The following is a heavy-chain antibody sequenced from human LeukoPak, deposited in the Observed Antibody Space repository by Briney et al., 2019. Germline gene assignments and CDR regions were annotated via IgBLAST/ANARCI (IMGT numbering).Heavy chain of an antibody. Sequence: ASVKVFCKASGYTFTGYYMHWVRQAPGQGLEWMGWMNPNSGGTNYAQKFQGRVTMTRDTSISTAYMELSRLRSDDTAVYYCARVGYCSSTSCYTFDYWGQGTLVTVSS. V-gene: IGHV1-2*02. CDR2: MNPNSGGT. CDR1: GYTFTGYY. D-gene: IGHD2-2*02. J-gene: IGHJ4*02. CDR3: ARVGYCSSTSCYTFDY.